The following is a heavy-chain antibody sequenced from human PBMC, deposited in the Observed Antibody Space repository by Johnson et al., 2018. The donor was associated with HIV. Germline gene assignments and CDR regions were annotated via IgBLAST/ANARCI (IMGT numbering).Heavy chain of an antibody. CDR1: GFTFSSYW. Sequence: VQLVESGGGLVQPGGSLRLSCAASGFTFSSYWMSWVRQAPGKGLEWVANIKQDGSEKYYVDSVKGRFSISRDNAKNSLHLQMNSLRAEDTAVYYCARLRSCNRAFDIWGQGTMVTVSS. J-gene: IGHJ3*02. V-gene: IGHV3-7*03. CDR2: IKQDGSEK. D-gene: IGHD2-15*01. CDR3: ARLRSCNRAFDI.